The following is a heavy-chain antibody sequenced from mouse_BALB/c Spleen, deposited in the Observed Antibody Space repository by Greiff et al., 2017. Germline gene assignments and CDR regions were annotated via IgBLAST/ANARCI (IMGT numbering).Heavy chain of an antibody. CDR2: IYPSDSYT. CDR3: TRGTTATSFAY. Sequence: QVQLKQPGAELVRPGASVKLSCKASGYTFTSYWINWVKQRPGQGLEWIGNIYPSDSYTNYNQKFKDKATLTVDKSSSTAYMQLSSPTSEDSAVYYCTRGTTATSFAYWGQGTLVTVSA. J-gene: IGHJ3*01. D-gene: IGHD1-2*01. CDR1: GYTFTSYW. V-gene: IGHV1-69*02.